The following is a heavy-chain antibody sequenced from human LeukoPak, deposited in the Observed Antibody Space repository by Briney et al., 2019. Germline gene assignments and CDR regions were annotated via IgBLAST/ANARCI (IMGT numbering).Heavy chain of an antibody. J-gene: IGHJ4*02. CDR2: MSNSGST. Sequence: SETLSLTCSVSGGSISSFYWNWIRQPPGKGLEWIGYMSNSGSTNYNPSLKSRLTISVDTSKNHLSLRLSSVTAADTAVYYCARGNYDDSYAYGGDFDSWGQGTLVTVSS. V-gene: IGHV4-59*01. CDR1: GGSISSFY. CDR3: ARGNYDDSYAYGGDFDS. D-gene: IGHD3-16*01.